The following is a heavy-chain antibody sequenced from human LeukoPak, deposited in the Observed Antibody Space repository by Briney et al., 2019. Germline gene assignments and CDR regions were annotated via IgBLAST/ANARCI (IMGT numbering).Heavy chain of an antibody. D-gene: IGHD3-3*01. CDR2: IRYDGSNK. CDR1: GFTFSSYG. V-gene: IGHV3-30*02. Sequence: GGSLRLSCAASGFTFSSYGMHWVRQAPAKGLEWVAFIRYDGSNKYYADSVKSRFTISRDNSKNTLYLQMNSLRAEDTAVYYCAKDLPSYDFWSGSMYWGQGTLVTVSS. CDR3: AKDLPSYDFWSGSMY. J-gene: IGHJ4*02.